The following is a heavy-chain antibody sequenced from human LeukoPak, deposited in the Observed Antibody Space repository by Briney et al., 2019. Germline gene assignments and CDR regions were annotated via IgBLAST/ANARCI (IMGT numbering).Heavy chain of an antibody. CDR2: INWNGGST. D-gene: IGHD3-10*01. CDR3: ARAVWFGEFADASDI. Sequence: PGGSLRLSCAASGFTFDDYGMSWVRQAPGKGLEWVSGINWNGGSTGYADSVKGRFTISRDNAKNSLYLQMNSLRAEDTALYYCARAVWFGEFADASDIWGQGTMVTVSS. J-gene: IGHJ3*02. CDR1: GFTFDDYG. V-gene: IGHV3-20*04.